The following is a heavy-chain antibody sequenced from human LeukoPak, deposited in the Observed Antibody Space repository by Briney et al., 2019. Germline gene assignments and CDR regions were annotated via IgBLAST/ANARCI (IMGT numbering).Heavy chain of an antibody. Sequence: ASVKVSCKASGYTFTSYDINWVRQATGQGLEWMGWMNPNSGNTGYAQKFQGRVTITRNTSISTAYMELSSLRSEDTAVYYCARGRCSSTSCYNWVNRCYNWFDPWGQGTLVTVSS. V-gene: IGHV1-8*03. CDR2: MNPNSGNT. D-gene: IGHD2-2*02. CDR3: ARGRCSSTSCYNWVNRCYNWFDP. J-gene: IGHJ5*02. CDR1: GYTFTSYD.